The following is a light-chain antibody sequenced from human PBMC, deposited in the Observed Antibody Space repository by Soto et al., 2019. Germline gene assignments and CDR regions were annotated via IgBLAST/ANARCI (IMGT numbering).Light chain of an antibody. J-gene: IGLJ1*01. CDR2: SNN. Sequence: QSVLTQPPSASGTPGQRVTISCSGSSSNIGSNYVYWYQQLPGTAPKPLIYSNNQRPSGVPDRFSGSKSGTSASLAISGLRSEDEADYYCAAWDDSLSGLYVFGTGTKLTVL. V-gene: IGLV1-47*02. CDR1: SSNIGSNY. CDR3: AAWDDSLSGLYV.